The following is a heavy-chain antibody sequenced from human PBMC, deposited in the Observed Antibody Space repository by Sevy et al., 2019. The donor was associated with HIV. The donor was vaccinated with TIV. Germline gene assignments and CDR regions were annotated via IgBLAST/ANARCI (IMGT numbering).Heavy chain of an antibody. Sequence: SETLSLTCTVSGGSVSSGSYYWSWIRQPPAKGLEWIGHIYYSGSTNYNPSLKSRVTISVDTSKNQFSLKLSSVTAADTDVYYCARADGGYCSSTSFYRFDYWGQGTLVTVSS. CDR2: IYYSGST. D-gene: IGHD2-2*02. V-gene: IGHV4-61*01. CDR1: GGSVSSGSYY. CDR3: ARADGGYCSSTSFYRFDY. J-gene: IGHJ4*02.